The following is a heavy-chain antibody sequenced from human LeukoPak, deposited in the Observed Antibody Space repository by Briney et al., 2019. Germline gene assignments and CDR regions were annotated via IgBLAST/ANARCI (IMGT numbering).Heavy chain of an antibody. CDR3: AKDIYYDNRAYYSLDYFDY. J-gene: IGHJ4*02. Sequence: SLTLSCAASRLSFLDHGMHWVRQAPGKGLEWVAVMSYDGSKKDYADSVTAHFTITRDNSKNTMYLQMNSLRAEDTAVYYCAKDIYYDNRAYYSLDYFDYWGQGALVTVSS. CDR2: MSYDGSKK. D-gene: IGHD3-22*01. CDR1: RLSFLDHG. V-gene: IGHV3-30*18.